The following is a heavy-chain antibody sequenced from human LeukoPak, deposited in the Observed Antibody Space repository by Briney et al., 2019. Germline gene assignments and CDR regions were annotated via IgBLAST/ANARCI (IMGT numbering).Heavy chain of an antibody. Sequence: GGSLRLSCAASGFTFSTIGMHWVRQAPGKGLEWVSVIYSGGSTYYADSVKGRFTISRDNSKNTLYLQMNSLRAEDTAVYYCARGWFGELPNFDYWGQGTLVTVSS. V-gene: IGHV3-66*01. CDR3: ARGWFGELPNFDY. CDR1: GFTFSTIG. J-gene: IGHJ4*02. CDR2: IYSGGST. D-gene: IGHD3-10*01.